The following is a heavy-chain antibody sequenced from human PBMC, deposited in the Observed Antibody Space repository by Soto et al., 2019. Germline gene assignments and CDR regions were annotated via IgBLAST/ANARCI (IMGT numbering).Heavy chain of an antibody. CDR1: GFTFSSFT. V-gene: IGHV3-21*01. J-gene: IGHJ4*02. D-gene: IGHD5-12*01. CDR3: ARGYGALDY. CDR2: ISSASNYI. Sequence: EVQLVESGGGLVKPWGSLRLSCAASGFTFSSFTMNWVRQAPGKGLEWVSSISSASNYIYYADSVKGRFTISRDNAKNALYLQMNGRRAEDTAVYYCARGYGALDYWGQGALATVSS.